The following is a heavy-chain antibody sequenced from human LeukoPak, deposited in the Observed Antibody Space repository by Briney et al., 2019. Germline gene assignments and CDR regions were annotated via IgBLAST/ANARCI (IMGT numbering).Heavy chain of an antibody. Sequence: GESLKISCRSAGYFITSYWNGWVRQLARKDVGWRVIIYSGGCNTYYKKSLQGQVTISADKPISTPYLQWSSLKASDTAMYYCARFGSSTSCYNPPCNWFDSWGQGTLVTV. D-gene: IGHD2-2*02. V-gene: IGHV5-51*04. CDR2: IYSGGCNT. J-gene: IGHJ5*01. CDR3: ARFGSSTSCYNPPCNWFDS. CDR1: GYFITSYW.